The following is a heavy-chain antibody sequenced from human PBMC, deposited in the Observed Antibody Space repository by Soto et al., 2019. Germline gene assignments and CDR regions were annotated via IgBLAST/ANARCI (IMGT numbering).Heavy chain of an antibody. CDR3: ATDCSCGSCYGASGMDV. CDR2: INDGFGAT. Sequence: QVQLEQSGAEVKKPGSSVKVSCKASGDTFGTYAISWMRRAPGQSLEWMGQINDGFGATDLAQMFQGRVTITADKSTTSVYMELSSLRSDDTAVYYCATDCSCGSCYGASGMDVWGQGTTVTVSS. D-gene: IGHD2-15*01. V-gene: IGHV1-69*06. J-gene: IGHJ6*02. CDR1: GDTFGTYA.